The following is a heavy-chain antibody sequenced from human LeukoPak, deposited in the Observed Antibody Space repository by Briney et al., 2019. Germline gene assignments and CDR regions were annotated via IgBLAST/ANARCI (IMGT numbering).Heavy chain of an antibody. J-gene: IGHJ4*02. CDR2: ISSSGSTI. Sequence: MSWIRQAPGKGLEWISYISSSGSTIYYADSVKGRFTISRDNARNSLYLQMNSLRAEDTAVYYCARERAIASRRPYCFDYWGQGTLVTVSS. V-gene: IGHV3-11*04. CDR3: ARERAIASRRPYCFDY. D-gene: IGHD6-6*01.